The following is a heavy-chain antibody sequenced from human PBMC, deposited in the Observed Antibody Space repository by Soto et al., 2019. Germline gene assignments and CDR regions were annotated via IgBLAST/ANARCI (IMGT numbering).Heavy chain of an antibody. J-gene: IGHJ4*02. CDR2: ISPYYGRT. D-gene: IGHD3-3*01. V-gene: IGHV1-18*01. CDR1: GYTFSIYG. CDR3: AREEGYDFWSGTSDY. Sequence: QVQLVQSGAALKKPGASVKVSCKASGYTFSIYGITWVRQAPGQGLEWMGGISPYYGRTNYAQKFQDRLTLTTDTSTSTAYMELRSLRSDDTAVYYCAREEGYDFWSGTSDYWGQGTLVTVSS.